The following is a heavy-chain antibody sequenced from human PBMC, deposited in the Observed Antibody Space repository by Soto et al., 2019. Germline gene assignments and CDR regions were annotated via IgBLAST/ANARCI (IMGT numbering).Heavy chain of an antibody. Sequence: QVQLVQSGAEVKKPGSSVRVSCKASGGTLRNYGISWVRQAPGQGLEWMGGIIPVFGTANYAQKFQGRVTTTADESTSTEYMDVTSLRSGDTAVYSWSRGDATKIVVTTYYGMDVWGQGTTVTVSS. CDR3: SRGDATKIVVTTYYGMDV. V-gene: IGHV1-69*12. D-gene: IGHD4-17*01. CDR1: GGTLRNYG. J-gene: IGHJ6*02. CDR2: IIPVFGTA.